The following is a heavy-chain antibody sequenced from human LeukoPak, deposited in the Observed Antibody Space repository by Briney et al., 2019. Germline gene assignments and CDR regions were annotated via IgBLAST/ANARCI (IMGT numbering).Heavy chain of an antibody. Sequence: PSETLSLTCAVYGGSFSGYYWSWIRQRPGKGLEWIGEINHSGSTNYNPSLKSRVTISVDTSKNQFSLKLSSVTAADTAVYYCARFRKYYDFWSGHYNWFDPWGQGTLVTVSS. V-gene: IGHV4-34*01. J-gene: IGHJ5*02. CDR1: GGSFSGYY. CDR3: ARFRKYYDFWSGHYNWFDP. D-gene: IGHD3-3*01. CDR2: INHSGST.